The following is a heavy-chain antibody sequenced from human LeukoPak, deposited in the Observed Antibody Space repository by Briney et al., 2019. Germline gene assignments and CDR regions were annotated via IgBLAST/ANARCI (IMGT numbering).Heavy chain of an antibody. V-gene: IGHV4-34*01. J-gene: IGHJ4*02. CDR1: GVSFDDYY. CDR3: TRTTTGHDY. Sequence: PSETLSLTCAVSGVSFDDYYWSWVRQTPGKGLEWIGEINHSRYTNDSPSLKSRVTLSIDTSRKQFSLNLRSVTVADAGIYYCTRTTTGHDYWGQGTLVTVSS. D-gene: IGHD4-17*01. CDR2: INHSRYT.